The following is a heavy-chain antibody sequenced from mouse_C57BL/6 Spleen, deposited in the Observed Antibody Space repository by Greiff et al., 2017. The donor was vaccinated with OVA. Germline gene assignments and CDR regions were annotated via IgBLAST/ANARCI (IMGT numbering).Heavy chain of an antibody. CDR2: IDPANGNT. Sequence: EVQLQQSVAELVRPGASVKLSCTASGFNIQNTYMHWVKQRPEQGLEWIGRIDPANGNTKYAPKFQGKATITADTSSNTAYLQLSSLTSEDTAIYYCAREGYSFAYWGQGPLVTVSA. D-gene: IGHD2-3*01. V-gene: IGHV14-3*01. J-gene: IGHJ3*01. CDR1: GFNIQNTY. CDR3: AREGYSFAY.